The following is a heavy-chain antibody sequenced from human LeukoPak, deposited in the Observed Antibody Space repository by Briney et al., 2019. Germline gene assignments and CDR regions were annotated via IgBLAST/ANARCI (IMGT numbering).Heavy chain of an antibody. D-gene: IGHD6-13*01. J-gene: IGHJ3*02. CDR1: GGSICSSSYY. CDR3: ARPGYSRDHDAFDI. CDR2: IYYSGST. Sequence: PSETLSLTCTVSGGSICSSSYYWGWIRQPPGKGLEWIGSIYYSGSTYYNPSLKSRVTISVDTSKNQFSLKLSSVTAADTAVYYCARPGYSRDHDAFDIWGQGTMVTVSS. V-gene: IGHV4-39*01.